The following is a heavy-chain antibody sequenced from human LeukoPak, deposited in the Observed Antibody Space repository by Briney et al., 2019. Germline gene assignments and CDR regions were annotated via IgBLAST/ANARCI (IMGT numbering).Heavy chain of an antibody. CDR1: GFTFSSYA. D-gene: IGHD2-21*01. Sequence: PGGSLRLSCAASGFTFSSYAMHWVRQAPGKGLEYVSAISSNGDSTYYANSVKGRFTIYRDNSKNTLYLKMGSLRAEDMAVYYCARGAKGDLYDYWGQGTLVTVSS. CDR3: ARGAKGDLYDY. J-gene: IGHJ4*02. CDR2: ISSNGDST. V-gene: IGHV3-64*01.